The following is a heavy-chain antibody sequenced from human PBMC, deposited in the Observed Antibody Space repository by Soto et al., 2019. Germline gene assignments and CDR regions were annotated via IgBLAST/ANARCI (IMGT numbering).Heavy chain of an antibody. CDR2: ISAYNGNT. CDR1: GYTFASYG. Sequence: GASVKVSCKASGYTFASYGISWVRQAPGQGLEWMGWISAYNGNTNYAQKFQGRVTLTTDTSTNTAYMELRSLRSDDTAVYYCARATGGYSHRWGQATLVTLSS. V-gene: IGHV1-18*04. D-gene: IGHD1-26*01. CDR3: ARATGGYSHR. J-gene: IGHJ5*02.